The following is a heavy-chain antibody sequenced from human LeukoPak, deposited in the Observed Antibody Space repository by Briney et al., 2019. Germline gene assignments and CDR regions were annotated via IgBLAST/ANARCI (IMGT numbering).Heavy chain of an antibody. CDR3: GKTDIYFNPIDY. V-gene: IGHV4-4*02. CDR2: IHRAGRT. D-gene: IGHD3-9*01. J-gene: IGHJ4*02. CDR1: GVSISSSEW. Sequence: PSGTLSLTCAVSGVSISSSEWWIWVRQPPGQGLEWIGEIHRAGRTMYNPSLKSRVTMSMDYSKNQFSLNVSSVTAADTAIYYCGKTDIYFNPIDYWGPGSLVTVSS.